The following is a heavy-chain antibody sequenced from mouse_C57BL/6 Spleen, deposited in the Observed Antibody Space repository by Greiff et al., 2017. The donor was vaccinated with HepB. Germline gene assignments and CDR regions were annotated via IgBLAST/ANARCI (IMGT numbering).Heavy chain of an antibody. D-gene: IGHD1-1*01. Sequence: VKLMESGAELMKPGASVKLSCKATGYTFTGYWIEWVKQRPGHGLEWIGEILPGSGSTNYNEKFKGKATFTADTSSNTAYMQLSSLTTEDSAIYYCARGERRGTYSHWYFDVWGTGTTVTVSS. CDR1: GYTFTGYW. CDR3: ARGERRGTYSHWYFDV. J-gene: IGHJ1*03. CDR2: ILPGSGST. V-gene: IGHV1-9*01.